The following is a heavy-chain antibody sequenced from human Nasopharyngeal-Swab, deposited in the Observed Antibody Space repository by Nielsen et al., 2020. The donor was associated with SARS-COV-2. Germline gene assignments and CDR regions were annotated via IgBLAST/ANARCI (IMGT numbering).Heavy chain of an antibody. V-gene: IGHV3-73*01. D-gene: IGHD6-13*01. CDR1: GFTVSGSA. CDR3: TSSIAAAGSRYYYYYMDV. Sequence: GESLKISCAASGFTVSGSAMHWVRQASGKGLEWVGRIRSKANSYATAYAASVKGRFTISRDDSKNTAYLQMNSLKTEDTAVYYCTSSIAAAGSRYYYYYMDVWGKGTTVTVSS. CDR2: IRSKANSYAT. J-gene: IGHJ6*03.